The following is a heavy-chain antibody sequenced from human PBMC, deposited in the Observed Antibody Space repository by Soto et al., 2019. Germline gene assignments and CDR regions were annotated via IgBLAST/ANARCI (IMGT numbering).Heavy chain of an antibody. V-gene: IGHV4-39*02. D-gene: IGHD1-7*01. CDR3: AREWNYHGEGWFDP. CDR1: GGSISSSSYY. J-gene: IGHJ5*02. CDR2: IDYSGST. Sequence: QLQLQESGPGLVKPSETLSLTCTVSGGSISSSSYYWGWVRQPPGKGLEWIGSIDYSGSTYYNPSLHRRVTIFVDTSNNQFSLRLNSVTAADTAVYYCAREWNYHGEGWFDPWGQGTLVTVSS.